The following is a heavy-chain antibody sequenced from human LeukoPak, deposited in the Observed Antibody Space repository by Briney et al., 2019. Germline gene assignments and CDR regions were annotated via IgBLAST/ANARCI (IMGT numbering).Heavy chain of an antibody. D-gene: IGHD3-10*01. CDR1: GFMFSNYG. V-gene: IGHV3-30*02. CDR3: ARDRSNYYYMDV. CDR2: IRYDGSNK. Sequence: GGSLRLSCAASGFMFSNYGISWVRQAPGQGLEWVSFIRYDGSNKYYADSVKGRFTISRDNSKSTLYLQMNSLRVEDTAVYYCARDRSNYYYMDVWGKGTTVTVSS. J-gene: IGHJ6*03.